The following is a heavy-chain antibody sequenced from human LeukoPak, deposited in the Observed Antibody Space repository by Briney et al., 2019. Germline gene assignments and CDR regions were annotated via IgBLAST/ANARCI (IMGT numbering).Heavy chain of an antibody. Sequence: GGSLRLSCAASGFTFSSYAMSWVRQAPGKGLEWVSAISGSGGSTYYADSVKGRFTISRDNSKDTLYLQMNSLRAEDTAVYYCAKDQDSSGWEAFDYWGHGTLVRVSS. CDR3: AKDQDSSGWEAFDY. V-gene: IGHV3-23*01. CDR1: GFTFSSYA. J-gene: IGHJ4*01. D-gene: IGHD6-19*01. CDR2: ISGSGGST.